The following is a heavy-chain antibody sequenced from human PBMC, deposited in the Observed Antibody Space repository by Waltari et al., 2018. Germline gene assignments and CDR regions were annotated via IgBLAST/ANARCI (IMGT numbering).Heavy chain of an antibody. J-gene: IGHJ6*03. CDR3: ASPRYCSSTSCYAHYYYYMDV. CDR1: GGTFSSYA. V-gene: IGHV1-69*01. Sequence: QVQLVQSGAEVKKPGSSVKVSCKASGGTFSSYAISWVRQAPGQGLEWMGGIIPIFGTANYAQKFQGRVTITADESTSTAYMELSSLRSEDTAVYYCASPRYCSSTSCYAHYYYYMDVWGKGTTVTVSS. D-gene: IGHD2-2*01. CDR2: IIPIFGTA.